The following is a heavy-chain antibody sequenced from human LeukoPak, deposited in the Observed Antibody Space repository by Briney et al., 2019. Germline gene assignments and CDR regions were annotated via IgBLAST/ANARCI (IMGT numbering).Heavy chain of an antibody. Sequence: PSETLSLTCTVSGGSISSYYWSWIRQPPGKGLEWIGYIYYSGSTNHNPSLKSRVTISVDTSKNQFSLKLSSVTAADTAVYYCASQSGYYSAFDIWGQGTMVTVSS. CDR3: ASQSGYYSAFDI. V-gene: IGHV4-59*08. D-gene: IGHD3-22*01. J-gene: IGHJ3*02. CDR1: GGSISSYY. CDR2: IYYSGST.